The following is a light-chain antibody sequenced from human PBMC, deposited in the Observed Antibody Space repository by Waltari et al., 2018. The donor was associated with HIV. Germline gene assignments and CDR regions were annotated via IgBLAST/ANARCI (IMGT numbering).Light chain of an antibody. J-gene: IGLJ2*01. Sequence: SVLTQPPSVSAAPGQKVTLSCSGSSSHIGNNYVSWYQQFPGTAPKLLIYENDRRPSGIPDRRSGSKSGTSATLGITGLQTGDEADYYCATWDSSLTEIIFGGGTRVTVL. CDR1: SSHIGNNY. V-gene: IGLV1-51*01. CDR3: ATWDSSLTEII. CDR2: END.